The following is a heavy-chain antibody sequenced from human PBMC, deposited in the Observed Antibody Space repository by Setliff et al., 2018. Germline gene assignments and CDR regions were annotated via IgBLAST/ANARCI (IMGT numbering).Heavy chain of an antibody. V-gene: IGHV1-2*02. CDR3: VRCGGVRGVLYNWFDP. CDR2: INAKGGGT. J-gene: IGHJ5*02. D-gene: IGHD3-10*01. Sequence: ASVKVSCKASGFTLSEYYMHWVRQAPGQGLEWMGSINAKGGGTNYAQKFRGRIIITRDTSIATVYLELSGLQSDDTAIYFRVRCGGVRGVLYNWFDPWGQGTLVTVSS. CDR1: GFTLSEYY.